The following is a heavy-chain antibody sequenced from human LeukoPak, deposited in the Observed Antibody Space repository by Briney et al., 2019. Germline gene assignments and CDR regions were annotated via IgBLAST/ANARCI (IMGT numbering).Heavy chain of an antibody. CDR3: AREVRIAAAGRNWFDP. V-gene: IGHV3-33*01. D-gene: IGHD6-13*01. CDR2: IWYDGSNK. J-gene: IGHJ5*02. CDR1: GFSLNSHG. Sequence: PGRSLRLSCAASGFSLNSHGMYLVRQGPGTGLEWVAVIWYDGSNKYYADSVKGRFTISRDNSKNTLYLQMNSLRAEDTAVYYCAREVRIAAAGRNWFDPWGQGTLVTVSS.